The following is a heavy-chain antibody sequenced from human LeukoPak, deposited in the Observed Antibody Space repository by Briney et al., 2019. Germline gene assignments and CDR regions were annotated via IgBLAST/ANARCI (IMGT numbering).Heavy chain of an antibody. V-gene: IGHV4-59*08. CDR1: EGSTSHDY. D-gene: IGHD2-2*01. Sequence: PSETLSLTCNISEGSTSHDYWVWVRQPPGKGLEWIAYIDYSGYTDYNPSVKSRVTMSIDTSKGQFTLHLRSVSAADTAIYYCTTCAPNRYWFAPWGQGIQVTVSS. CDR2: IDYSGYT. J-gene: IGHJ5*02. CDR3: TTCAPNRYWFAP.